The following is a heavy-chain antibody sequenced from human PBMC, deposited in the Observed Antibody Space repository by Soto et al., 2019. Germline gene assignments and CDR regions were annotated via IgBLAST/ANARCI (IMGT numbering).Heavy chain of an antibody. CDR1: GITFSSSW. CDR3: APSDMPALTS. J-gene: IGHJ4*02. V-gene: IGHV3-74*01. Sequence: GGSLRLSCAASGITFSSSWMHWVRQAPGKGLVWVSRISSDGSTTNYADSVKGRFTISRDNAENTLFLQMNSLRAEDTAVYYCAPSDMPALTSWGRGTLVTVSS. CDR2: ISSDGSTT. D-gene: IGHD2-2*01.